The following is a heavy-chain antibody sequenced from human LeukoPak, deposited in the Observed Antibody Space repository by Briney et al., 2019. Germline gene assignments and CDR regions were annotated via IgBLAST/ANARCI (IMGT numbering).Heavy chain of an antibody. D-gene: IGHD3-10*01. CDR2: IIPILGIA. CDR1: GGTFSSYA. Sequence: GASVKVSCKASGGTFSSYAISWVRQAPGQGLEWMGRIIPILGIANYAQKFQGRVTTTADKSTSTAYMELSSLRSEDTAVYYCARESRLWGFGESVPYNWFDPWGQGTLVTVSS. V-gene: IGHV1-69*04. CDR3: ARESRLWGFGESVPYNWFDP. J-gene: IGHJ5*02.